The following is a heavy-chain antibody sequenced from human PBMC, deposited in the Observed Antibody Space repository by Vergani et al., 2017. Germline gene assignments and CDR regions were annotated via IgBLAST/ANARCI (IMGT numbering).Heavy chain of an antibody. Sequence: EVQLLESGGGLVQPGGSLRLSCAASGFTFSSYAMSWVRQAPGKGLEWVSAISGSGGSTYYADTVKGRFTISRDNSKNTLYLQMNSLRGEDTAGYYCAKEGYCSGGSCYRTLDYWGQGTLVTVSS. D-gene: IGHD2-15*01. J-gene: IGHJ4*02. V-gene: IGHV3-23*01. CDR2: ISGSGGST. CDR3: AKEGYCSGGSCYRTLDY. CDR1: GFTFSSYA.